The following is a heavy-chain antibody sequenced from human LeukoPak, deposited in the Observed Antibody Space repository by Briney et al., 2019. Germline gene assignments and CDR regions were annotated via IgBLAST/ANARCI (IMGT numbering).Heavy chain of an antibody. Sequence: PGGSLRLSCAASGFSFSDHHMSWVRQVPGKGLEWLAYISRDGNIIVYADSVKGRFTISMDNAKQSVYLEMKSLRPEDTAVYYCARYVLLMDYWGQGTLVTVSS. D-gene: IGHD3-16*01. CDR2: ISRDGNII. CDR1: GFSFSDHH. CDR3: ARYVLLMDY. J-gene: IGHJ4*02. V-gene: IGHV3-11*01.